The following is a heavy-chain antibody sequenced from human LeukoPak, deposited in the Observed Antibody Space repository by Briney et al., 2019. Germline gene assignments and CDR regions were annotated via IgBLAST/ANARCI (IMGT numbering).Heavy chain of an antibody. CDR3: ARADTYYYDSSGYPNGFDP. D-gene: IGHD3-22*01. J-gene: IGHJ5*02. CDR2: IYFSGDT. V-gene: IGHV4-61*01. CDR1: GGSVRSGSYY. Sequence: SETLSLTCTVSGGSVRSGSYYWTWIRQPPGKGLEWIGYIYFSGDTNYNPSLRGRVTISLDTSKNQFSLKLSSVTAADTAVYYCARADTYYYDSSGYPNGFDPWGQGTLVTVSS.